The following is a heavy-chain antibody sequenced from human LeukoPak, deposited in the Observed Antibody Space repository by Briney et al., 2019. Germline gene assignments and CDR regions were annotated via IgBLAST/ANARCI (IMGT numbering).Heavy chain of an antibody. J-gene: IGHJ4*02. V-gene: IGHV3-7*01. D-gene: IGHD6-19*01. CDR3: ARAKGLEAV. Sequence: PGGSLRLSCAASGFTFSNYWMSWVRQSPGKGLEWVAKIKQDESEIYYVDSVKGRFTISRDNAKNSLYLQMNSLRAEDTAVYYCARAKGLEAVWGQGTLVTVSS. CDR1: GFTFSNYW. CDR2: IKQDESEI.